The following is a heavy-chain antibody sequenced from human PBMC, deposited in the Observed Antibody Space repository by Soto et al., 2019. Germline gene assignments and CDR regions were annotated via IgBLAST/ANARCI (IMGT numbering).Heavy chain of an antibody. Sequence: EVQLVESGGGLIQPGGSLRLSCAASGFTVSSNYMSWVRQATGKGLEWVSVIYSGGSTYYADSVKGRFTISRDNSKNTLYLQMNSLRAEDTAVYYCARERGGSYYVFDYWGQGTLVTVSS. V-gene: IGHV3-53*01. CDR2: IYSGGST. D-gene: IGHD1-26*01. J-gene: IGHJ4*02. CDR1: GFTVSSNY. CDR3: ARERGGSYYVFDY.